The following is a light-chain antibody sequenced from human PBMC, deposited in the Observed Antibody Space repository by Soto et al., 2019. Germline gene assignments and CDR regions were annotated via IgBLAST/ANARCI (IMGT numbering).Light chain of an antibody. Sequence: EIVLTQSPVTLSLSPGERATLSCRASQSFSNTYLAWYQQKPGQAPRLLIYDASSRATGIPDRFSGSGSGTDFTLTISRLEPEDFAVYYCQQYGRSPGLFTFGPGTKVDIK. CDR2: DAS. CDR3: QQYGRSPGLFT. J-gene: IGKJ3*01. V-gene: IGKV3-20*01. CDR1: QSFSNTY.